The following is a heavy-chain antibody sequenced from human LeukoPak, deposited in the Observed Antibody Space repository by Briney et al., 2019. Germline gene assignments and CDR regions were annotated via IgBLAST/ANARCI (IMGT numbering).Heavy chain of an antibody. D-gene: IGHD6-13*01. J-gene: IGHJ4*02. Sequence: ASVKVSCKASGHNFDKFGIAWVRQAPGQGPEWMGWINTYNGNTKYAQQIQGRVTMTTDTSTSTVYMELRSLRSDDTAVYFCARDTPQHLKRYDYWGQGTQVTVSS. V-gene: IGHV1-18*01. CDR1: GHNFDKFG. CDR3: ARDTPQHLKRYDY. CDR2: INTYNGNT.